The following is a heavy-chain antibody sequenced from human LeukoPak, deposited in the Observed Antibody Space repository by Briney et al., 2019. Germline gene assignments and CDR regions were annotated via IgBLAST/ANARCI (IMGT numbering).Heavy chain of an antibody. V-gene: IGHV1-2*02. CDR3: ARGQSYDSSGYYPLLP. D-gene: IGHD3-22*01. Sequence: ASVKVSCKASGYTFTGYYMHWVRQAPGPGLEWMGWINPNSGGTNYAQKFQGRVTMTRDTSISTAYLELSRLRSDDTAVYYCARGQSYDSSGYYPLLPWGQGTLVTVSS. J-gene: IGHJ4*02. CDR2: INPNSGGT. CDR1: GYTFTGYY.